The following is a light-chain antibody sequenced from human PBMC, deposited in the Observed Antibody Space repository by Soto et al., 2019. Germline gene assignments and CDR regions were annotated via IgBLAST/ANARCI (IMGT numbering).Light chain of an antibody. J-gene: IGKJ2*01. CDR1: QSISSW. V-gene: IGKV1-5*03. CDR3: QQYNSYSPYT. CDR2: KAS. Sequence: DIQMTQSPSILSASVGDRVTITCRASQSISSWLAWYQQKPGKAPKLLIYKASSLESGVTSRLSGSGSWTEFTLTISSLQTDDFATYFCQQYNSYSPYTFGQGTKLEIQ.